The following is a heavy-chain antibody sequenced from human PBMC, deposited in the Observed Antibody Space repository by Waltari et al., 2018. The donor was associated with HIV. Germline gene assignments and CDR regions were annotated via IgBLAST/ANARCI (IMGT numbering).Heavy chain of an antibody. CDR3: ASNDRPVYFFDY. V-gene: IGHV1-24*01. Sequence: QVVLIESGAEVKQPGGSVKVSCKVAGYSLTQLSMHWVRQAPGKGLEWMGGFDPEGDETIHAQKFQGRLSMTEDTSTDTAYMELRGLRSDDTAVYYCASNDRPVYFFDYWSHGTLVTVSS. D-gene: IGHD3-9*01. CDR1: GYSLTQLS. J-gene: IGHJ4*01. CDR2: FDPEGDET.